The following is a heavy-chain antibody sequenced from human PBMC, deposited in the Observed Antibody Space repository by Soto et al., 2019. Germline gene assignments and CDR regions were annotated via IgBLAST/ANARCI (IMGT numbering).Heavy chain of an antibody. CDR1: GGTFSSYA. J-gene: IGHJ4*02. CDR2: IIPIFGTA. Sequence: ASVKVSCKASGGTFSSYAISWVRQAPGQGLEWMGGIIPIFGTANYAQKFQGRVTITADESTSTAYMELISLTSEDTAVYYCARDVGMASRPYLDYWGQGTLVTVSS. D-gene: IGHD6-6*01. V-gene: IGHV1-69*13. CDR3: ARDVGMASRPYLDY.